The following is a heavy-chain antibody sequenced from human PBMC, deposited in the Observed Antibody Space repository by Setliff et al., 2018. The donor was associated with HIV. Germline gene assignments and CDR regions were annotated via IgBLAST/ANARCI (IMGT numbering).Heavy chain of an antibody. CDR3: ARASSRLNCSGGSCYRAPYAFDI. D-gene: IGHD2-15*01. V-gene: IGHV4-59*08. CDR1: GGSISSYY. CDR2: IYYGGST. Sequence: SETLSLTCTVSGGSISSYYWSWIRQSPGKGLEWIGHIYYGGSTNYNPSLKSRVTISVDTSKNQFSLKLSSVTAADTAVYYCARASSRLNCSGGSCYRAPYAFDIWGQGTMVTVSS. J-gene: IGHJ3*02.